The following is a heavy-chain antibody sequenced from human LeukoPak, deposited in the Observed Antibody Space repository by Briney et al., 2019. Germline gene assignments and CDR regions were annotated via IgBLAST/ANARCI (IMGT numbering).Heavy chain of an antibody. D-gene: IGHD2-15*01. J-gene: IGHJ6*02. CDR2: IIPILGIA. V-gene: IGHV1-69*04. CDR1: GGTFSSYA. CDR3: ARDLGSNYCSGGSCYSVEYYYYGMDV. Sequence: GASVKVSCKASGGTFSSYAISWVRQAPGQGLEWMGRIIPILGIANYAQKFQGRVTFTADKSTSTAYMELSSLRSEDTAVYYCARDLGSNYCSGGSCYSVEYYYYGMDVWGQGTTVTVSS.